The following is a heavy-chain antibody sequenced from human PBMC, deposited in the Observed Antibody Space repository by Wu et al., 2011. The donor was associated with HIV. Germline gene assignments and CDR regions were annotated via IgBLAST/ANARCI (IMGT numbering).Heavy chain of an antibody. CDR2: IIPIFDTA. V-gene: IGHV1-69*14. J-gene: IGHJ3*02. CDR1: GDTFNNYA. CDR3: ALLVLGSNAFDI. Sequence: QVQLVQSGAEVKKPGSSVKVSCKASGDTFNNYAISWVRQAPGQGLEWMGRIIPIFDTANSAQKFQGRVKFTADKSTNTAYMELSSLRSEDTAVYYCALLVLGSNAFDIWGQGTTVTVSS. D-gene: IGHD2-8*01.